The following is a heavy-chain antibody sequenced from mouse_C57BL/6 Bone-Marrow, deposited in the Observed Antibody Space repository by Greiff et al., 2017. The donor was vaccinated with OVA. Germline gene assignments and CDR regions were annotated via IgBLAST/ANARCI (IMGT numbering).Heavy chain of an antibody. CDR1: GYTFTDYY. V-gene: IGHV1-76*01. CDR2: IYPGSGTT. D-gene: IGHD1-2*01. Sequence: VQLQQSGAELVRPGASVKLSCKASGYTFTDYYINWVKQRPGQGLEWIARIYPGSGTTYYNEKFKGKATLTVDKSSSTAYMQLSSLTSEDSSVYFCAKGFHYYDSGHGYYAMDYWGQGTSVTVSS. CDR3: AKGFHYYDSGHGYYAMDY. J-gene: IGHJ4*01.